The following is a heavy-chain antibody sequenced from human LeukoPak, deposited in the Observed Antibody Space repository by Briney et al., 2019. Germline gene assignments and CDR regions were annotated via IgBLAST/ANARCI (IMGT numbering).Heavy chain of an antibody. V-gene: IGHV3-23*01. Sequence: GGSLRFSCAASGFTFGNYAMTWVGQAPGKGLEWVSTIGGSGDATFYADSVKGRFTISRDNSKNTLYLQMSSLRVEDTAVYYCAKDTAAALRWDYFDPWGQGALVTVSS. CDR3: AKDTAAALRWDYFDP. CDR1: GFTFGNYA. J-gene: IGHJ5*02. D-gene: IGHD6-13*01. CDR2: IGGSGDAT.